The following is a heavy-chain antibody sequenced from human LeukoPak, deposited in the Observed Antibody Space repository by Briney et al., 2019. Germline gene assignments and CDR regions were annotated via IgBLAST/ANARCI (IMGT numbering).Heavy chain of an antibody. V-gene: IGHV4-4*07. Sequence: PSETLSLTCTVSGGSISSYYWSWIRQPAGKGLEWIGRIYTSGSTNYNPSLKSRVTMSVDTSKNQFSLKLSSVTAADTAVYYCARDPPGYYYDSSGYGVDDYWGQGTLVTVSS. CDR3: ARDPPGYYYDSSGYGVDDY. J-gene: IGHJ4*02. D-gene: IGHD3-22*01. CDR2: IYTSGST. CDR1: GGSISSYY.